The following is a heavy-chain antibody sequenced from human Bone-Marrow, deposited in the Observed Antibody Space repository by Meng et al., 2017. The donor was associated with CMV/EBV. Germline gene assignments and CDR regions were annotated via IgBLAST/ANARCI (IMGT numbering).Heavy chain of an antibody. J-gene: IGHJ6*01. D-gene: IGHD6-6*01. V-gene: IGHV3-53*01. CDR2: IYSGGST. Sequence: GESLKISCAASGFTVSSNYMSWVRQAPGKGLEWVSVIYSGGSTYYADSVKGRFTISRDNSKNTLYLQMNSLRAEDTAVYYCARLIAALKRSKDVWGQGNTVTFYS. CDR1: GFTVSSNY. CDR3: ARLIAALKRSKDV.